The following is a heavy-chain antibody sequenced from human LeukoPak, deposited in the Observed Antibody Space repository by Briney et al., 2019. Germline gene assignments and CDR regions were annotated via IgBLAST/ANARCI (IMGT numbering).Heavy chain of an antibody. CDR1: GFSFNTYA. V-gene: IGHV3-64*01. CDR3: ARDSGGDAYNDYFDS. CDR2: INYNGDRT. Sequence: GGSLRLSCAASGFSFNTYAMHWVRQAPGKGLEYVSAINYNGDRTYYANSVKGRFIISRDNSRKTLLLQMGSLRAEDTAVYYCARDSGGDAYNDYFDSWGQGTLVTASS. D-gene: IGHD5-24*01. J-gene: IGHJ4*02.